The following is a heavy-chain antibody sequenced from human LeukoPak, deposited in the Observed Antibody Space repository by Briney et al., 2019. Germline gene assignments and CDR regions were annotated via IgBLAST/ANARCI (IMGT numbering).Heavy chain of an antibody. Sequence: ASAKVSCKASGYTFTIYGTSWVPDTPGQGPERMGSISAYNGNTNYAQKLQGKVTMTTDTSTSTAYMELRSLRSDDTAVYYCARVNWGSTVSWGYYYMHVWGKGTRVTVSS. V-gene: IGHV1-18*01. CDR1: GYTFTIYG. CDR2: ISAYNGNT. CDR3: ARVNWGSTVSWGYYYMHV. D-gene: IGHD7-27*01. J-gene: IGHJ6*03.